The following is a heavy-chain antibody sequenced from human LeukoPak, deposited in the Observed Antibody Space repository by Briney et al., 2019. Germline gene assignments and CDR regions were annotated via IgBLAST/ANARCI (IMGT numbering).Heavy chain of an antibody. J-gene: IGHJ4*02. CDR1: GGSISSYY. D-gene: IGHD5-18*01. CDR2: IYYSGST. Sequence: SETLSLTCTVSGGSISSYYWSRIRQPPGKGLEWIGYIYYSGSTNYNPSLKSRVTISVDMSKNQFSLKLSSVTAADTAVYYCASVDTAMVTIDYWGQGTLVTVSS. CDR3: ASVDTAMVTIDY. V-gene: IGHV4-59*08.